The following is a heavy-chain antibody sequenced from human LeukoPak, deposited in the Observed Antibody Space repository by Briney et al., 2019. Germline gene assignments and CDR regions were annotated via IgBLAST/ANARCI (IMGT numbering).Heavy chain of an antibody. Sequence: GGSLRLSCAVSGFTFSSYGIHWVRQAPGQGLEWVAVIWDDGSNKYYADSVKGRFTISRDNSKNTLYLQMNSLRAEDTAVYYCARSWQMATAFDYWGQGTLVTVSS. CDR1: GFTFSSYG. D-gene: IGHD5-24*01. CDR2: IWDDGSNK. J-gene: IGHJ4*02. CDR3: ARSWQMATAFDY. V-gene: IGHV3-33*01.